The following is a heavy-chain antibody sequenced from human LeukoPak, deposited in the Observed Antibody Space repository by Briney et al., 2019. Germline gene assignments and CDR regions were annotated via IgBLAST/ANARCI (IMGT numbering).Heavy chain of an antibody. CDR2: IYYSGST. CDR1: GGSISSYY. Sequence: SETLSLTCTVSGGSISSYYWSLIRQPPGKGLEWIGYIYYSGSTNYNPSLKSRVTISVGTSKNQFSLKLSSVTAADTAVYYCAIHSSGYFGAFDIWGQGTMVTVSS. V-gene: IGHV4-59*01. CDR3: AIHSSGYFGAFDI. D-gene: IGHD3-22*01. J-gene: IGHJ3*02.